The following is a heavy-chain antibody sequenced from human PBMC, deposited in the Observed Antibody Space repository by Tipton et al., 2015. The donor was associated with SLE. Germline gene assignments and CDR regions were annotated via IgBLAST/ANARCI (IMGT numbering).Heavy chain of an antibody. CDR2: IYHSGRT. CDR1: AGSITSSSHY. CDR3: ARLKGRLELPGYHYYMDV. Sequence: TLSLTCTVSAGSITSSSHYWAWIRQPPGKGLEWVGTIYHSGRTYYNPSLKSQVTMSVDTSKNQFSLKLRSVTAADTAVYYCARLKGRLELPGYHYYMDVWGKGTTVTVSS. D-gene: IGHD1-7*01. J-gene: IGHJ6*03. V-gene: IGHV4-39*01.